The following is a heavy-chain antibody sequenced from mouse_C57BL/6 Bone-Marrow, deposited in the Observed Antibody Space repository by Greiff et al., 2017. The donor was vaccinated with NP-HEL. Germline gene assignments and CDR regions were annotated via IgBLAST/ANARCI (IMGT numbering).Heavy chain of an antibody. D-gene: IGHD1-1*01. J-gene: IGHJ2*01. CDR3: ASYCGRSYYFNY. CDR2: IYPGDGDT. CDR1: GYAFSSYW. V-gene: IGHV1-80*01. Sequence: QVQLKESGAELVKPGASVKISCKASGYAFSSYWMNWVKQRPGKGLEWIGQIYPGDGDTNYNGKFKGKATLTADKSSSTAYMQLSSLTSEDSAVYFGASYCGRSYYFNYWGQGTTLTVSS.